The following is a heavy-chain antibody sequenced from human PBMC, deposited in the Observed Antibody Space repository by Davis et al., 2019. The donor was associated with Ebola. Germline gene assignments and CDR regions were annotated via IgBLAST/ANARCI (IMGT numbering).Heavy chain of an antibody. V-gene: IGHV3-23*01. Sequence: PGGSLRLSCSASGFTFSSYGMHWVRQAPGKGLEWVSAISGSGGSTYYADSVKGRFTISRDNSKNTLYLQMNSLRAEDTAVYYCAKGETIFGVVTGGYWGQGTLVTVSS. CDR3: AKGETIFGVVTGGY. CDR2: ISGSGGST. D-gene: IGHD3-3*01. CDR1: GFTFSSYG. J-gene: IGHJ4*02.